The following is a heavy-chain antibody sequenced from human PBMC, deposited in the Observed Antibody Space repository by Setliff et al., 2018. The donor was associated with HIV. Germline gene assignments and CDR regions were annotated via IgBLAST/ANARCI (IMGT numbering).Heavy chain of an antibody. CDR3: ATSTSRFFWNGFYQGGFGSRNSHSFEN. J-gene: IGHJ4*02. CDR2: MHPNSGAT. D-gene: IGHD3-3*01. CDR1: GYTFTASY. V-gene: IGHV1-2*02. Sequence: ASVKVSCKTSGYTFTASYLHWVRQAPGQGLQWMGWMHPNSGATKYAQKFRDRVTLTGDTSISTASMKLSSLKSDDTAMYYCATSTSRFFWNGFYQGGFGSRNSHSFENWGQGTLVPSPQ.